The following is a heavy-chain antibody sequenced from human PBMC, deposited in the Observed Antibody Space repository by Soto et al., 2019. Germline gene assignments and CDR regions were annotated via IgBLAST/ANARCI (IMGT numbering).Heavy chain of an antibody. V-gene: IGHV3-66*01. J-gene: IGHJ6*02. D-gene: IGHD2-2*01. CDR3: XXXASIAVVXALDV. Sequence: EVQLVESGGGLVQPGGSLRLSCAASGFTVSNNYMSWVRQAPGXGXEWVAVIYSGGNTYYADSVKGRFTISRDNSXXXXXXXXXXXXXXXXXXXXCXXXASIAVVXALDVWGQGTTVTVSS. CDR1: GFTVSNNY. CDR2: IYSGGNT.